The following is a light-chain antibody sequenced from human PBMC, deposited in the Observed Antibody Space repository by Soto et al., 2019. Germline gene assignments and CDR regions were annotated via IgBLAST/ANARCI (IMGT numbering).Light chain of an antibody. CDR1: QSISSD. J-gene: IGKJ2*01. V-gene: IGKV3-15*01. CDR2: GAS. Sequence: EIVMTQSPATLSVSPGERATLSCRASQSISSDLAWYQQEPGQAPRLLIYGASTRATGIPARFSGGGSGTEFTLTISSLQSEDFAVYYCQQYNNWPYTFGQGTKLAIK. CDR3: QQYNNWPYT.